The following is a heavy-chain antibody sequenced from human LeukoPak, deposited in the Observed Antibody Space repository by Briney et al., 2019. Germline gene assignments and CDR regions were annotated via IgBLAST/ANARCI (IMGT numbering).Heavy chain of an antibody. CDR3: ARVSKMATITPLFDY. D-gene: IGHD5-24*01. CDR2: IYYSGST. CDR1: GGSISSYY. V-gene: IGHV4-59*01. Sequence: SEILSLTCTVSGGSISSYYWSWIRQPPGKGLEWIWDIYYSGSTNYNPSLKSRVTISVDTSKNQFSLKLSSVTAADTAVYYCARVSKMATITPLFDYWGQGTLVTVSS. J-gene: IGHJ4*02.